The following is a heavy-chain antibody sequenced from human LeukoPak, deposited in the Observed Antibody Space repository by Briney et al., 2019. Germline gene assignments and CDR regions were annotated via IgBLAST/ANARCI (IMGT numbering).Heavy chain of an antibody. V-gene: IGHV6-1*01. CDR3: ARARGAPYSSGWYSGYYYYGMDV. J-gene: IGHJ6*02. CDR2: TYYRSKWHN. CDR1: GDSVSTNSAA. Sequence: SQTLSLTCAISGDSVSTNSAAWNWIRQSPSRGLEWLGRTYYRSKWHNDYAVSVKSRITINPDTSKNQFSLQLNSVTPEDTAVYYCARARGAPYSSGWYSGYYYYGMDVWGQGTTVTVSS. D-gene: IGHD6-19*01.